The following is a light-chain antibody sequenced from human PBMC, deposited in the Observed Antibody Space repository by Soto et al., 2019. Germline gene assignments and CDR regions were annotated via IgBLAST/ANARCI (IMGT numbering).Light chain of an antibody. V-gene: IGKV1-5*03. CDR1: QDISNY. Sequence: DIQMTQSPSSLSASVGDRVTITCQASQDISNYLNWYQQKPGKAPKLLIYKASSLESGVPSRFSGSGSGTEFTLTISSLQPDDFATYYCQQYYSYPTFGQGTRLEI. J-gene: IGKJ5*01. CDR3: QQYYSYPT. CDR2: KAS.